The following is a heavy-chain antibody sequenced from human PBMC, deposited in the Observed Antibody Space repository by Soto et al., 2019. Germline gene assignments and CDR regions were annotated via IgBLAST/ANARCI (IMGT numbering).Heavy chain of an antibody. D-gene: IGHD1-26*01. CDR2: FDPEDGET. J-gene: IGHJ5*02. CDR1: GYTLTELS. V-gene: IGHV1-24*01. CDR3: ATIRVTPLQWEPQGFDP. Sequence: ASVKVSCKVSGYTLTELSMHWVRQAPGKGLEWMGGFDPEDGETIYTQKFQGRVTMTEDTSTDTAYMELSSLRSEDAAVYYCATIRVTPLQWEPQGFDPWGQGTLVTVSS.